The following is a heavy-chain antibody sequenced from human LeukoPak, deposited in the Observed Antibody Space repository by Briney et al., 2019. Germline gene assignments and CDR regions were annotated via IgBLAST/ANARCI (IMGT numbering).Heavy chain of an antibody. CDR1: GGSISSSSYY. V-gene: IGHV4-39*01. CDR2: IYYSGST. Sequence: SETLSLTCTVSGGSISSSSYYWGWIRQPPGKGLEWIGSIYYSGSTYYNPSLKSRVTISVDTSKNQFSLKLSSVTAADTAVYSCARRRGATFDYWGQGTLVTVSS. D-gene: IGHD1-26*01. CDR3: ARRRGATFDY. J-gene: IGHJ4*02.